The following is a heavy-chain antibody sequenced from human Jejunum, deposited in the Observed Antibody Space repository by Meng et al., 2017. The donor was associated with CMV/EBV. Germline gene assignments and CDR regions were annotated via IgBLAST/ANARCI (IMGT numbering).Heavy chain of an antibody. V-gene: IGHV4-59*01. Sequence: ISGASNGGYYWRWIRQPPGRGREGIEYVNYSGTPKYNPSHRGRVTISVDPSKSQFSLKLRSVIAADAAVFYCARGWGTTSPWDYWGQGTLVTVSS. CDR2: VNYSGTP. CDR1: GASNGGYY. CDR3: ARGWGTTSPWDY. D-gene: IGHD3-16*01. J-gene: IGHJ4*02.